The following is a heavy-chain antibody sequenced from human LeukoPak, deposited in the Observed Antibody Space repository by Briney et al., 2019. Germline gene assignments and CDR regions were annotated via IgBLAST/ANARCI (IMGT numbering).Heavy chain of an antibody. V-gene: IGHV3-30*04. CDR1: GFTSGLTFSTYA. CDR2: ISYDTTNK. D-gene: IGHD2-15*01. Sequence: GSLRLSCTASGFTSGLTFSTYAMSWVRQAPGKGLEWVAVISYDTTNKYHTDSVKGRFTISRDNSKNTLYLQMNSLRVEDTAVYYCARDLYCSGGSCYSGKLPWGVSYYYGMDVWGQGTTVTVSS. CDR3: ARDLYCSGGSCYSGKLPWGVSYYYGMDV. J-gene: IGHJ6*02.